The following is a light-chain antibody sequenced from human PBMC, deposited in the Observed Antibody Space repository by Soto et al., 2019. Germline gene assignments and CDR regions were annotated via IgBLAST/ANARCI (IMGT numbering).Light chain of an antibody. V-gene: IGKV1-39*01. J-gene: IGKJ1*01. CDR1: QTITNY. CDR2: SAS. Sequence: DIQMTQSPSSLSASVGDRVTITCRASQTITNYLNWYQQKPGRAPKLFIFSASTLLSGVPSRFTGGGSGTDFTLTIDSLLPEDFATYYCQQSYSSPWTFGQGTKVEIK. CDR3: QQSYSSPWT.